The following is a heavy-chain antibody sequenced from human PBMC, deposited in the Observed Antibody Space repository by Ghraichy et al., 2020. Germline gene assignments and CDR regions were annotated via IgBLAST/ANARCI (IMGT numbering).Heavy chain of an antibody. CDR2: IKQDGSEK. V-gene: IGHV3-7*03. D-gene: IGHD6-13*01. Sequence: SCAASGFTFSSYWMSWVRQAPGKGLEWVANIKQDGSEKYYVDSVKGRFTISRDNAKNSLYLQMNSLRAEATAVYYCARDPAAAGTVDFYYYGMDVWGQGTTVTVSS. J-gene: IGHJ6*02. CDR1: GFTFSSYW. CDR3: ARDPAAAGTVDFYYYGMDV.